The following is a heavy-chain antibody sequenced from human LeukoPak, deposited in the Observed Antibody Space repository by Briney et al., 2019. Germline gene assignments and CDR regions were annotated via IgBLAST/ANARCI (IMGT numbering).Heavy chain of an antibody. CDR2: VSTGGGGT. D-gene: IGHD3-10*01. J-gene: IGHJ4*02. Sequence: GGSLRLSCAASGFTFSKYVMRWVRQAPGKGLEWVSAVSTGGGGTYYAASVKGRFTISRDNSKNTLYLQMNSLRAEDTAVYYCAKDARAYGSGPLDYWGQGTLVTISS. CDR1: GFTFSKYV. CDR3: AKDARAYGSGPLDY. V-gene: IGHV3-23*01.